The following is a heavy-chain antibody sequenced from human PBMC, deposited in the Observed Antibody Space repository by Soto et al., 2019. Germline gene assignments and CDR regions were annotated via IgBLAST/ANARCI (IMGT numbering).Heavy chain of an antibody. CDR1: GFTFSSYW. V-gene: IGHV3-7*01. J-gene: IGHJ4*02. CDR2: IKQDGSEK. D-gene: IGHD1-7*01. CDR3: ARDPRWARTGTTTDY. Sequence: EVQLVESGGGLVQPGGSLRLSCAASGFTFSSYWMSWVRQAPGKGLEWVATIKQDGSEKYYVDSVKGRFTISRDNAKNSLYLQMNTLRAEDTAVYYWARDPRWARTGTTTDYWGQRTVVTVSS.